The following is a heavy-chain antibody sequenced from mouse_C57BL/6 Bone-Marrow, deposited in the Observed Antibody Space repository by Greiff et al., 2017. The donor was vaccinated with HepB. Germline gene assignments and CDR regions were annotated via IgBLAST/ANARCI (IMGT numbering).Heavy chain of an antibody. Sequence: QVQLQQPGAELVKPGASVKMSCKASGYTFTSYWITWVKQRPGQGLEWIGDIYPGSGSTNYNEKFKSKATLTADTSSNTAYLQLSSLTSEDTAIYYCARGDYWGQGTSVTVSS. V-gene: IGHV1-55*01. CDR1: GYTFTSYW. CDR2: IYPGSGST. J-gene: IGHJ4*01. CDR3: ARGDY.